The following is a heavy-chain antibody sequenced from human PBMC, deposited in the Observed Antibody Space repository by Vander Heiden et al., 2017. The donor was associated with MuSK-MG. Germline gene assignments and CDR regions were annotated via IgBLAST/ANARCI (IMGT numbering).Heavy chain of an antibody. D-gene: IGHD3-22*01. Sequence: QVQLVESGGGVVQPGRSLRLSCAASGFTFSSYGMHWVRQAPGKGLEWVAVIWNDGSNKYYADSVKGRFTISRDKSKNTLYLQMNSLRAEDTAVYYCARDKGYYYDSSGYYYGYYYYYYGMDVWGQGTTVTVSS. J-gene: IGHJ6*02. CDR2: IWNDGSNK. V-gene: IGHV3-33*01. CDR3: ARDKGYYYDSSGYYYGYYYYYYGMDV. CDR1: GFTFSSYG.